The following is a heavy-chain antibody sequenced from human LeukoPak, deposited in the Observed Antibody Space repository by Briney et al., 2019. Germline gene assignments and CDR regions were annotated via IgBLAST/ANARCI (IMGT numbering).Heavy chain of an antibody. Sequence: GGSLRLSCAASGFTFSDYYMSWIRQAPGKGLEWVSYISSSGSTIYYADSVKGRFTTSRDNAKNSLYLQMNSLRAEDTAVYYCATAPRITIFGVVIIDGMDVWGQGTTVTVSS. D-gene: IGHD3-3*01. CDR2: ISSSGSTI. J-gene: IGHJ6*02. CDR1: GFTFSDYY. V-gene: IGHV3-11*01. CDR3: ATAPRITIFGVVIIDGMDV.